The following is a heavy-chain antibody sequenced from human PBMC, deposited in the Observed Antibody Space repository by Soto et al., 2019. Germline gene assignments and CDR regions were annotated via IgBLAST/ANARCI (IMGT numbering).Heavy chain of an antibody. D-gene: IGHD6-19*01. J-gene: IGHJ5*02. CDR3: AREKIAVAGTLNWFDP. CDR2: IYYSGST. CDR1: GGSISSGNYF. V-gene: IGHV4-30-4*01. Sequence: SETLSLTCTVSGGSISSGNYFWSWIRQPPGKGLEWIGYIYYSGSTYYNPSLKSRVTISVDTSKKQFSLTLSSVTAADTAVYYRAREKIAVAGTLNWFDPWGQGTLVTVSS.